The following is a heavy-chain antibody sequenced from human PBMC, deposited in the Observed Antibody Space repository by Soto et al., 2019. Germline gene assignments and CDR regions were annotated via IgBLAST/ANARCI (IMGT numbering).Heavy chain of an antibody. CDR3: AKGSRGDILTGYWSP. CDR1: GFTFSSYA. Sequence: GGSLRLSCAASGFTFSSYAMSWVRQAPGKGLEWVSAISGSGGSTYYADSVKGRFSISRDNSKNTLYLQMNSLRAEDTAVYYGAKGSRGDILTGYWSPWGQGTLVTVSS. J-gene: IGHJ5*02. V-gene: IGHV3-23*01. D-gene: IGHD3-9*01. CDR2: ISGSGGST.